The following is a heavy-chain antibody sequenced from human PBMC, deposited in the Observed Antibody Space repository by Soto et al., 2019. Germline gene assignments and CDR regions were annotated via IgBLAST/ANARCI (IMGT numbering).Heavy chain of an antibody. D-gene: IGHD6-19*01. Sequence: SETLSLTCTVSGGSISSYYWSWIRQPPGKGLEWIGYIYYSGSTSYNPSLKSRVTISVDTSKSQFSLKLSSVTAADTAVYYCARVLAVAGIYYYYGMDVWGQGTTVTVSS. V-gene: IGHV4-59*08. CDR1: GGSISSYY. CDR2: IYYSGST. J-gene: IGHJ6*02. CDR3: ARVLAVAGIYYYYGMDV.